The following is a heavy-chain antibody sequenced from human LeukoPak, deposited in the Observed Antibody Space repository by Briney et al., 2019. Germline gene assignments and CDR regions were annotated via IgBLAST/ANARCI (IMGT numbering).Heavy chain of an antibody. CDR2: INPNSGGT. J-gene: IGHJ4*02. Sequence: ASVKVSCKASGYTFTGYYMHWVRQAPGQGLEWMGWINPNSGGTNYAQKFQGRVTMTRDTSISTAYMELSRLRSDDTAVYYCARDPGAVTYYFDYWGQGTLVTVSS. D-gene: IGHD6-13*01. CDR1: GYTFTGYY. CDR3: ARDPGAVTYYFDY. V-gene: IGHV1-2*02.